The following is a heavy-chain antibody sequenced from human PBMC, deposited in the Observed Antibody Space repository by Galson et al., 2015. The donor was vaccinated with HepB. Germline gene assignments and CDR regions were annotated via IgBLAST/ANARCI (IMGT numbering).Heavy chain of an antibody. CDR3: AKTGGRHIVVVTAISVWFDP. Sequence: SLRLSCAASGFTFSSYAMSWVRQAPGKGLEWVSAISGSGGSTYYADSVKGRFTISRDNSKNTLYLQMNSLRAEDTAVYYCAKTGGRHIVVVTAISVWFDPWGQGTLVTVSS. J-gene: IGHJ5*02. CDR1: GFTFSSYA. D-gene: IGHD2-21*02. V-gene: IGHV3-23*01. CDR2: ISGSGGST.